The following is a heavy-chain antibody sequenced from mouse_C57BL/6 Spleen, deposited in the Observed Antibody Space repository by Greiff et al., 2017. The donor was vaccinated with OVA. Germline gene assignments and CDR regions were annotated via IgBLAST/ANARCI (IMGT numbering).Heavy chain of an antibody. D-gene: IGHD2-3*01. Sequence: EVKLQESGGGLVKPGGSLKLSCAASGFTFSDYGMHWVRQAPEKGLEWVAYISSGSSTIYYADTVKGRFTISRDNAKNTLFLQMTSLRSEDTAMYYCARTPPYDGYLPSWFAYWGQGTLVTVSA. CDR3: ARTPPYDGYLPSWFAY. J-gene: IGHJ3*01. V-gene: IGHV5-17*01. CDR1: GFTFSDYG. CDR2: ISSGSSTI.